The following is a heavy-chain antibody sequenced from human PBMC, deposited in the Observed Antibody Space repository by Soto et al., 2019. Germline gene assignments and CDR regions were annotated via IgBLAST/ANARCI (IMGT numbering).Heavy chain of an antibody. J-gene: IGHJ4*02. CDR1: GFTFSKFA. V-gene: IGHV3-23*01. CDR2: IFGSGGGI. D-gene: IGHD4-17*01. CDR3: AKDAVYGDGVWLMDH. Sequence: EVQLLESGGGLVQPGGSLRLSCTASGFTFSKFAMTWVRQAPGKGLECVSGIFGSGGGIEYADSVKGRFTISRDNSKNTLYLHMTNLRADDTAVYYCAKDAVYGDGVWLMDHWGQGTQVTVSS.